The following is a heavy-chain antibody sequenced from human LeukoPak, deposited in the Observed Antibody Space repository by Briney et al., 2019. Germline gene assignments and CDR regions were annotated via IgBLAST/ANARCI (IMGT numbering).Heavy chain of an antibody. V-gene: IGHV3-74*01. CDR2: IKTDGSTT. Sequence: GGSLRLSCVASGSTFSNYWMYWVRQAPGKGLVWVSRIKTDGSTTSYADSVKGRFTISRDNAKNTLFLQMNSLRAEDTAMYYCTRDYYNDMDVWGQGTTVTVSS. CDR1: GSTFSNYW. J-gene: IGHJ6*02. CDR3: TRDYYNDMDV.